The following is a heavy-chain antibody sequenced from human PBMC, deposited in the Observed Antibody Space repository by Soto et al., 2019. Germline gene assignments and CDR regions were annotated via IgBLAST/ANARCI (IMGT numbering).Heavy chain of an antibody. V-gene: IGHV1-3*04. CDR1: GYTFTDYA. J-gene: IGHJ4*02. Sequence: QVQLVQSGAEVKKPGASVKVSCKASGYTFTDYAMHWVRQAPGQRLEWMGGISTGNGNTKYSQKFQGRVTITRDTSATTAYMDLSSLRSEDTAVYYCAKGSQMWTPDYWGQVTLGTVSS. D-gene: IGHD2-21*01. CDR2: ISTGNGNT. CDR3: AKGSQMWTPDY.